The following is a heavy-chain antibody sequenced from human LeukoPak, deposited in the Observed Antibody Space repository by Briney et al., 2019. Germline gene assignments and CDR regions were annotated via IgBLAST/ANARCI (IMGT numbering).Heavy chain of an antibody. Sequence: PSETLSLTCTVSGGSISSYYWSWIRQPPGKGLEWIGEINHSGSTNYNPSLKSRVTISVDTSKNQFSLKLSSVTAADTAVYYCARGSGSYYKVYYYYYYMDVWGKGTTVTISS. D-gene: IGHD3-10*01. CDR2: INHSGST. CDR3: ARGSGSYYKVYYYYYYMDV. CDR1: GGSISSYY. V-gene: IGHV4-34*01. J-gene: IGHJ6*03.